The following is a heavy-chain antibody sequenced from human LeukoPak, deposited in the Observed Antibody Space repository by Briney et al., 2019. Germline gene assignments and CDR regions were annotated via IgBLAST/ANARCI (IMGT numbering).Heavy chain of an antibody. Sequence: SETLSLTCTVSGGSISSGGYYWSWIRQPPGKGLEWIGYIYHSGSTYYNPSLKSRVTISVDRSKNQFSLKLSSVTAADTAVYYCARHRSGTSYGPFDYWGQGTLVTVSS. D-gene: IGHD2-15*01. CDR3: ARHRSGTSYGPFDY. CDR2: IYHSGST. CDR1: GGSISSGGYY. V-gene: IGHV4-30-2*01. J-gene: IGHJ4*02.